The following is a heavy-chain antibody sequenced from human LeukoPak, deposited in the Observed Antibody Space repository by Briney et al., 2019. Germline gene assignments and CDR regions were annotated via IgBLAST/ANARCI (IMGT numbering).Heavy chain of an antibody. D-gene: IGHD5-18*01. CDR3: VKVHGYSYGYFDY. J-gene: IGHJ4*02. V-gene: IGHV3-9*01. Sequence: GGSLRLSCAASGFTFDDYAVHWVRQVPGKGLEWVSGISWNSGDIGYADSVKGRFTISRDNAKNSLYLQMHSLRTEDTALYYCVKVHGYSYGYFDYWGQGILVTVSS. CDR2: ISWNSGDI. CDR1: GFTFDDYA.